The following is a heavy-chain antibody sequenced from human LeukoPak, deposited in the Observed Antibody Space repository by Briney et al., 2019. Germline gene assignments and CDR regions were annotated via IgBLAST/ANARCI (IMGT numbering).Heavy chain of an antibody. D-gene: IGHD3-22*01. J-gene: IGHJ5*02. CDR1: GFTFSSYS. Sequence: GGSLRLSCAASGFTFSSYSMNWVRQAPGKGLEWVSSISSSSSYIYYADSVKGRFTISRDNAKNSLYLQMNSLRAEDTAVYYCARVYYDSSVGGAGDSVWFDPWGQGTLVTVSS. CDR3: ARVYYDSSVGGAGDSVWFDP. CDR2: ISSSSSYI. V-gene: IGHV3-21*01.